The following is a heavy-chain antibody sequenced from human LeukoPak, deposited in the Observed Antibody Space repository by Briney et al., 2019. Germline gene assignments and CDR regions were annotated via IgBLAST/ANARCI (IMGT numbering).Heavy chain of an antibody. CDR2: IYSGGST. D-gene: IGHD3-16*01. CDR1: GFTVSSNY. V-gene: IGHV3-53*01. J-gene: IGHJ3*02. CDR3: ASGVVVAQGSDAFDI. Sequence: GGSLRLSCAASGFTVSSNYMSWVRQAPGQGLQWVSVIYSGGSTYYADSVKGRFTISRDNSKNTLYLQMNSLRAEDTAVYYCASGVVVAQGSDAFDIWGQGTMVTVSS.